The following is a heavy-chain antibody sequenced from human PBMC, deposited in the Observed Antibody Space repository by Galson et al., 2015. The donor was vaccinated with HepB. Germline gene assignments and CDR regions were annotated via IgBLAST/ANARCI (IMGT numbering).Heavy chain of an antibody. V-gene: IGHV3-15*07. Sequence: SLRLSCAASGFTFSNAWMNWVRQAPGKGLEWVGRIKSKTDGGTTDYAAPVKGRFTISRDDSKNTLYLQMNSLKTEDTAVYYCTTDRLLRLYQLLYRGVDYWGQGTLVTVSS. CDR2: IKSKTDGGTT. D-gene: IGHD2-2*02. J-gene: IGHJ4*02. CDR3: TTDRLLRLYQLLYRGVDY. CDR1: GFTFSNAW.